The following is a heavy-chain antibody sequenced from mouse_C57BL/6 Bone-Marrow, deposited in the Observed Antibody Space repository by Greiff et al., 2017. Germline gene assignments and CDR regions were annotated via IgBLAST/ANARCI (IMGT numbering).Heavy chain of an antibody. CDR3: ARGVHYYGSSFPWFAY. V-gene: IGHV1-66*01. J-gene: IGHJ3*01. Sequence: VKLVESGPELVKPGASVKISCKASGYSFTSYYIHWVKQRPGQGLEWIGWIYPGSGNTKYNEKFKGKATLTADTSSSTAYMQLSSLTSEDSAVYYCARGVHYYGSSFPWFAYWGQGTLVTVSA. CDR1: GYSFTSYY. D-gene: IGHD1-1*01. CDR2: IYPGSGNT.